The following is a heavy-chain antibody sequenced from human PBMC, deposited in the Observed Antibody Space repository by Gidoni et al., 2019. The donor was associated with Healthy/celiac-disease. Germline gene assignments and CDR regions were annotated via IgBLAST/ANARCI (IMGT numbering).Heavy chain of an antibody. V-gene: IGHV3-9*01. CDR1: GFTFDDYA. CDR3: AKGECSSCQEDAFDI. CDR2: ISWNSGSI. D-gene: IGHD6-13*01. Sequence: EVQLVESGGGLVQPGRSLRLSCAASGFTFDDYAMHWVRQAPGKGLEWVSGISWNSGSIGYADSVKGRFTISRDNAKNSLYLQMNSLRAEDTALYYCAKGECSSCQEDAFDIWGQGTMVTVSS. J-gene: IGHJ3*02.